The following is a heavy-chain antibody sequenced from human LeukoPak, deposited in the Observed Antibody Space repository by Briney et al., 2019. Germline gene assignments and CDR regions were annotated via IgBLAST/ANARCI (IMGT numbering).Heavy chain of an antibody. J-gene: IGHJ2*01. CDR2: ISAYNGNT. Sequence: ASVKVSFKASGYTFTSYGISWVRQAPGQGREWVGWISAYNGNTNYAQKRQGRVTMTTDRSTSTAYMELRSLRSDDTAVYYCARAPPPSYDFWSTWGYFDLWGRGPLVTVSS. D-gene: IGHD3-3*01. CDR1: GYTFTSYG. CDR3: ARAPPPSYDFWSTWGYFDL. V-gene: IGHV1-18*01.